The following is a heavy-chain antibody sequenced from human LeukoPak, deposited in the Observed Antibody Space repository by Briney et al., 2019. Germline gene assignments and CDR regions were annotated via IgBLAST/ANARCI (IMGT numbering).Heavy chain of an antibody. CDR2: IGGDGGST. CDR3: AKAPLYYYGMDV. V-gene: IGHV3-43*02. Sequence: PGGSLRLSCAASGFTFGVYAMHWVRQAPGKGLECVSLIGGDGGSTYYTDSVKRRFTISRDNSKDSLYVQMNSLGTEDTAWYYCAKAPLYYYGMDVWGQGTTVTVSS. J-gene: IGHJ6*02. CDR1: GFTFGVYA.